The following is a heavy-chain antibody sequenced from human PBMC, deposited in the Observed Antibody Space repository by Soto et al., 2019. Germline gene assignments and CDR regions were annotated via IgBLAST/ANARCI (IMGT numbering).Heavy chain of an antibody. CDR3: AIVAPSITMVRGVIPYYFDY. D-gene: IGHD3-10*01. Sequence: ASVKVSCKASGGNFSSYAISWVRQAPGQGLEWMGGIIPIFGTANYAQKFQGRVTITADESTSTAYMELSSLRSEDTAVYYCAIVAPSITMVRGVIPYYFDYWGQGTLVTVSS. CDR1: GGNFSSYA. V-gene: IGHV1-69*13. J-gene: IGHJ4*02. CDR2: IIPIFGTA.